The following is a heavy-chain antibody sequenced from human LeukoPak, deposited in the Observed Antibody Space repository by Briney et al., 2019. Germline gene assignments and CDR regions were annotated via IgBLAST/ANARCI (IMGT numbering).Heavy chain of an antibody. CDR3: ASLPQSGYAHHL. Sequence: GGSLRLSCAASGFTVSSNYMSWVRQAPGKGLEWVSVIYSGGSTYYADSVKGRFTISGHNSKNTLYLQMNSLRAEDTAVYYCASLPQSGYAHHLWGQGTLVTVSS. J-gene: IGHJ4*02. CDR2: IYSGGST. V-gene: IGHV3-53*04. D-gene: IGHD5-12*01. CDR1: GFTVSSNY.